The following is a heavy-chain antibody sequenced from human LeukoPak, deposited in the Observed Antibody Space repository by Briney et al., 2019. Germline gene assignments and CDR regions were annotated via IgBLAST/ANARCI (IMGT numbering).Heavy chain of an antibody. Sequence: SETLSLTCTVSGGSISSYYWGWIRQPPGKGLEWIGSIYYSGSTYYNPSLKSRVTISVDTSKSQFSLKLSSVTAANTAASYCARPEGLVEDFQHWGEGTLVTVSS. J-gene: IGHJ1*01. CDR1: GGSISSYY. CDR3: ARPEGLVEDFQH. D-gene: IGHD3/OR15-3a*01. V-gene: IGHV4-39*01. CDR2: IYYSGST.